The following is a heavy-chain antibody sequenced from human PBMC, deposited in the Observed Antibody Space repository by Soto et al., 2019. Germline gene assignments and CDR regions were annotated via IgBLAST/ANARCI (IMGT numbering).Heavy chain of an antibody. CDR1: EFIVSNYA. CDR2: IAGTGGST. D-gene: IGHD3-16*01. CDR3: ARGESDYYYYYMDV. Sequence: EVQLLESGGGFVQPGGSLRLSCEVSEFIVSNYAMSWVRQAPGKGLQWVSTIAGTGGSTYYADSVRGRFTISTDKAKTTLYLSMNILRDDDTAIYYCARGESDYYYYYMDVWGKGTPVTVSS. V-gene: IGHV3-23*01. J-gene: IGHJ6*03.